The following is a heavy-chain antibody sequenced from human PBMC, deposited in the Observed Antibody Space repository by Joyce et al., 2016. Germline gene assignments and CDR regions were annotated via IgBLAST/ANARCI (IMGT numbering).Heavy chain of an antibody. Sequence: EVQLLESGGGLVQPGGSLRLSCVASGFTFSRHTMNWVRQAPGKGLEGVSALPDMGDRTYYADSVKGRFTISRDNSKNTLYLQMNSLRADDTAVYYCAREGGNPFDYWGQGAVLTVSS. CDR2: LPDMGDRT. CDR3: AREGGNPFDY. J-gene: IGHJ4*02. V-gene: IGHV3-23*01. CDR1: GFTFSRHT. D-gene: IGHD3-16*01.